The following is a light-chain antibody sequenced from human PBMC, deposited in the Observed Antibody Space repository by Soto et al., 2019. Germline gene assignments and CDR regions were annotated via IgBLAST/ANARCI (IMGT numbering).Light chain of an antibody. CDR2: EGS. CDR1: SSDVGSYNL. CDR3: CSYAGSQ. Sequence: QSVLTQPASVSGSPGQSITISCTGTSSDVGSYNLVSWCQQHPGKAPKLMIYEGSKRPSGVSNRFSGSKSGNTASLTISGLQAEDEADYYCCSYAGSQFGGGTKVTVL. J-gene: IGLJ2*01. V-gene: IGLV2-23*01.